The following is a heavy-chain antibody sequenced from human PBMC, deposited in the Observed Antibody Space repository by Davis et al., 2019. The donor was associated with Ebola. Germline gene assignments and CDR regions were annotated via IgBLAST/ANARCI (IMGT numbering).Heavy chain of an antibody. V-gene: IGHV4-38-2*02. Sequence: MPSETLSLTCTVSGYSISSGYYWGWIRQPPGKGLEWIGTIYHSGSTFYNPSLKSRVAMSVNTSKNQFSLKLSSATAADTAVYYCARPVGVYYHYFDYWGQGTLVTVSS. J-gene: IGHJ4*02. CDR3: ARPVGVYYHYFDY. CDR1: GYSISSGYY. CDR2: IYHSGST. D-gene: IGHD1-26*01.